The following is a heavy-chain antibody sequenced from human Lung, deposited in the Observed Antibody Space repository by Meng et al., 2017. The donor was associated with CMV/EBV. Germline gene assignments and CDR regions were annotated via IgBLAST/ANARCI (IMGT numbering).Heavy chain of an antibody. CDR3: AREEGIGGFDP. CDR2: IYYSGST. J-gene: IGHJ5*02. V-gene: IGHV4-59*01. D-gene: IGHD3-10*01. Sequence: QGPLPEPGPGLVKPSETLSLTCTVSGGSISSYYWSWIRQPPGKGLEWIGYIYYSGSTNYNPSLKSRVTISVDTSKNQFSLKLSSVTAADTAVYYCAREEGIGGFDPWGQGTLVTVSS. CDR1: GGSISSYY.